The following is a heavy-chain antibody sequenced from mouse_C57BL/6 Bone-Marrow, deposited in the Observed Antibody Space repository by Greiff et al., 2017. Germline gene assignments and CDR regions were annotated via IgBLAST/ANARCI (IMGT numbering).Heavy chain of an antibody. Sequence: EVQGVESGGGLVQPGESLKLSCESNEYEFPSHDMSWVRKTPEKRLELVAAINSDGGSTYYPDTMERRFIISRDNTKKTLYLQMSSLRSEDTAVYYCARPYDGYGGFAYWGQGTLVTVSA. CDR2: INSDGGST. J-gene: IGHJ3*01. D-gene: IGHD2-3*01. V-gene: IGHV5-2*01. CDR1: EYEFPSHD. CDR3: ARPYDGYGGFAY.